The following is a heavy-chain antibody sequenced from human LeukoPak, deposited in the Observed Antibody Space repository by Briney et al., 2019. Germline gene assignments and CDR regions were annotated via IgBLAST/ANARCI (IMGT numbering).Heavy chain of an antibody. Sequence: ASVKVSCKASGYTFTNYTISWVGQAPGQGREWMGWMSAYNGNTNYAQRLQGRVTMTTDTSTSTAYMELRSLRSDDTAMYYCARDHGSPYSSGWYIGKNWFDPWGQGALVTVSS. D-gene: IGHD6-19*01. J-gene: IGHJ5*02. CDR3: ARDHGSPYSSGWYIGKNWFDP. V-gene: IGHV1-18*01. CDR1: GYTFTNYT. CDR2: MSAYNGNT.